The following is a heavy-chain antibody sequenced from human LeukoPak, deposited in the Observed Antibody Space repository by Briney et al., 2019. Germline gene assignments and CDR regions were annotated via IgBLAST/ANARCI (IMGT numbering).Heavy chain of an antibody. CDR2: ISGDGDTT. D-gene: IGHD3-10*01. Sequence: GGSLRLSCAASGFTFDDYAMHWVRQAPGKGLEWVSLISGDGDTTYYADSVKGRFTIYRDNSKKSLYLQMNSLRSVDTALYYCAKTYYYASGSYKRYGMDVWGQGTTVTVSS. CDR3: AKTYYYASGSYKRYGMDV. V-gene: IGHV3-43*02. J-gene: IGHJ6*02. CDR1: GFTFDDYA.